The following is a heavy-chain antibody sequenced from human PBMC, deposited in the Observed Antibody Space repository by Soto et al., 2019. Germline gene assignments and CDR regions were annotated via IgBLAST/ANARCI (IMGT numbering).Heavy chain of an antibody. CDR3: ARGNASIVGATTLDY. V-gene: IGHV1-69*01. D-gene: IGHD1-26*01. CDR2: IIPIFGTA. CDR1: GGTFSSYA. Sequence: QVQLMQSGAEVKKPGSSVKVSCKASGGTFSSYAISWVRQAPGQGLEWMGGIIPIFGTANYAQKFQGRVTMTAYESTRTAYMELSSLRSEDTAVYYCARGNASIVGATTLDYWGQGTLVTVSS. J-gene: IGHJ4*02.